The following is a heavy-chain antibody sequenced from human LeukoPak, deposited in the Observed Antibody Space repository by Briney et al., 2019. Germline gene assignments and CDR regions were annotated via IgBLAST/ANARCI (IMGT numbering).Heavy chain of an antibody. J-gene: IGHJ4*02. CDR3: ARPLGSGWYGGGY. CDR2: ISGHSTYI. Sequence: GGSLRLSCAASGFTFSSYAMNWVRQAPGKGLEWVSSISGHSTYIYYTDSVKGRFTISRDNAESSLYLQMNTLRAEDTAVYYCARPLGSGWYGGGYWGQGTLVTVSS. D-gene: IGHD6-19*01. V-gene: IGHV3-21*01. CDR1: GFTFSSYA.